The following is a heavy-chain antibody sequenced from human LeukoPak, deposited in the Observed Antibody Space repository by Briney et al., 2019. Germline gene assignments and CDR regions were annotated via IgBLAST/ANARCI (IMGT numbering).Heavy chain of an antibody. CDR1: GYTLTELS. V-gene: IGHV1-24*01. D-gene: IGHD2-2*01. J-gene: IGHJ3*02. CDR2: FDPEDGET. Sequence: ASVKVSCKVSGYTLTELSMHWVRQAPGKGLEWMGGFDPEDGETIYAQKFQGRVTMTEDTSTDTAYMELSSLRSEDTAVYYCARDSTRVYAFDIWGQGTMVTVSS. CDR3: ARDSTRVYAFDI.